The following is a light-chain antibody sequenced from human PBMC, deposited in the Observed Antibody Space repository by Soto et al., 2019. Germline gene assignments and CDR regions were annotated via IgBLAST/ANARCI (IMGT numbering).Light chain of an antibody. CDR1: QNIKNY. CDR2: AAS. J-gene: IGKJ1*01. Sequence: DIQMTQSPSSLSASVGDRVTITCRAGQNIKNYLNWYQQEPGKAPKLLIYAASSLQTGVPSRFTGSGSETEFTLTIRNLQPDDFATYYCQQYNSFPWTFGLGTKVDIK. CDR3: QQYNSFPWT. V-gene: IGKV1-17*02.